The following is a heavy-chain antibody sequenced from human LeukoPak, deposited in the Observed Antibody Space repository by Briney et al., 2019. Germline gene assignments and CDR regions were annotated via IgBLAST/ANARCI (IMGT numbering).Heavy chain of an antibody. J-gene: IGHJ4*02. CDR3: ARHLGWWWDESSGYYLDY. Sequence: RGESLKISCKGSGYSFTSYWIGWVRQMPGKGLEWMGIIYPGDSDTRYSPSFQGQVTISADKSISTAYLQWSSLKASDTAMYYCARHLGWWWDESSGYYLDYWGQGTLVTVSS. CDR2: IYPGDSDT. CDR1: GYSFTSYW. V-gene: IGHV5-51*01. D-gene: IGHD3-22*01.